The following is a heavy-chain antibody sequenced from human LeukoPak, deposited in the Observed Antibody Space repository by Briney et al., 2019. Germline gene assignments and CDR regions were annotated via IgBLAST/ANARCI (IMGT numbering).Heavy chain of an antibody. CDR2: ISYDGSNK. V-gene: IGHV3-30-3*01. CDR1: GFTFSSYA. Sequence: GRSLRLSCAASGFTFSSYAMHWVRQAPGKGLEWVAVISYDGSNKYYADSVKGRFTISRDNSKNTLYLQMNSLRAEDTAVYYCARDFGLDYWGQGTLVTVSS. CDR3: ARDFGLDY. D-gene: IGHD3-10*01. J-gene: IGHJ4*02.